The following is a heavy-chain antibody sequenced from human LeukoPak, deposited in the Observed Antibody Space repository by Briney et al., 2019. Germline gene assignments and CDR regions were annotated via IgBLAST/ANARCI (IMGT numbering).Heavy chain of an antibody. CDR3: ARGREATKVWGSLEVFDF. V-gene: IGHV1-2*02. CDR1: GYTFTDYY. Sequence: ASVKVSCKASGYTFTDYYMHWVRQAPGQGLEWMGWINPNSRGTNTARKFQGRVTMTRDTSTREAYMELNRLTSDDTAIYYCARGREATKVWGSLEVFDFWGQGAMVTVSS. D-gene: IGHD3-16*01. J-gene: IGHJ3*01. CDR2: INPNSRGT.